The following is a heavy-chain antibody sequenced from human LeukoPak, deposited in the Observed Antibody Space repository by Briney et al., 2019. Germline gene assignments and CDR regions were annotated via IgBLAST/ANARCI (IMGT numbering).Heavy chain of an antibody. D-gene: IGHD6-13*01. CDR3: AREDSAGIAAAGTRYYGMDV. Sequence: ASVKVSCKASGYTCTGYYMHWVRQAPGQGLEWMGWINPNSGGTNYAQKFQGRVTMTRDTSISTAYMELSRLRSDDTAVYYCAREDSAGIAAAGTRYYGMDVWGQGNSVTVSS. CDR1: GYTCTGYY. V-gene: IGHV1-2*02. J-gene: IGHJ6*01. CDR2: INPNSGGT.